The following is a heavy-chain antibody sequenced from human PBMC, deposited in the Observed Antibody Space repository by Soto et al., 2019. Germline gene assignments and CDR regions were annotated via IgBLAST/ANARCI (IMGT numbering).Heavy chain of an antibody. CDR3: ATLAGRDDGFDI. Sequence: EVQLLESGGGLVQPGGSLRLSCAASGFTFSNYVMSWVRQAPGKGLEWVSGISGSGGTTYYADSVKGRFTISRDNSKNTLYLLMNSLRAEDTAVYYCATLAGRDDGFDIWGQGIMVTVSS. D-gene: IGHD2-15*01. CDR1: GFTFSNYV. V-gene: IGHV3-23*01. J-gene: IGHJ3*02. CDR2: ISGSGGTT.